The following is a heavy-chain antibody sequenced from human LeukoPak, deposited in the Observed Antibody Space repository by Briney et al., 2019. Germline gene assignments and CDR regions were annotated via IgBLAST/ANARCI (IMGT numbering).Heavy chain of an antibody. CDR1: GYTFTSYD. V-gene: IGHV1-8*01. CDR2: MNPNSGNT. J-gene: IGHJ4*02. D-gene: IGHD3-22*01. CDR3: ARVRYYYDSSDY. Sequence: ASVKVSCKVSGYTFTSYDINWVRQATGQGLEWMGWMNPNSGNTGYAQKFQGRVTMTRNTSISTAYMELSSLRSEDTAVYYCARVRYYYDSSDYWGQGTLVTVSS.